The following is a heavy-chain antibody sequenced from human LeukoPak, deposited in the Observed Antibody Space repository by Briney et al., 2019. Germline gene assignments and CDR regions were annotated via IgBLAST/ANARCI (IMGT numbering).Heavy chain of an antibody. J-gene: IGHJ3*02. D-gene: IGHD6-19*01. V-gene: IGHV4-39*07. CDR1: GGSISSSSYY. CDR2: IYYSGST. CDR3: ASTVAGTGAFDI. Sequence: SETLSLTCTVSGGSISSSSYYWGLIRQPPGKGLEWIGSIYYSGSTYYNPSLKSRVTISVDTSKNQFSLKLSSVTAADTAVYYCASTVAGTGAFDIWGQGTMVTVSS.